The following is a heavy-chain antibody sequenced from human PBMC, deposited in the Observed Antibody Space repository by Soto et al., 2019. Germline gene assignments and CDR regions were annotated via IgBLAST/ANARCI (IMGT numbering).Heavy chain of an antibody. J-gene: IGHJ4*02. Sequence: EVQLLESGGGLVQPGGSLRLSCAASGFTFNTYAMNWVRQAPGKGLEWVSTISVSGDSAYFADSVRGRFTISRDNSKNTVYLQMNSLIADDTAMYYCATRHLSYCSGGTCNPFDFWGQGTLVTVSS. D-gene: IGHD2-15*01. V-gene: IGHV3-23*01. CDR2: ISVSGDSA. CDR3: ATRHLSYCSGGTCNPFDF. CDR1: GFTFNTYA.